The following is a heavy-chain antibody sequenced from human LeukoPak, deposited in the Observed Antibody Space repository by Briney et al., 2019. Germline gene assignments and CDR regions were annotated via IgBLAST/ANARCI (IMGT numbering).Heavy chain of an antibody. CDR3: ARGVAVAAGVSPDY. D-gene: IGHD2-21*02. V-gene: IGHV1-2*02. CDR1: GYSFTGYY. CDR2: ISPNGGGT. Sequence: ASVKVSCKASGYSFTGYYIHWVRQAPGQGLEWMGWISPNGGGTNFAPKFQGRVTMTRDTSISTAYMDLSGLTSDDTAVYYCARGVAVAAGVSPDYWGQGTLVTVSS. J-gene: IGHJ4*02.